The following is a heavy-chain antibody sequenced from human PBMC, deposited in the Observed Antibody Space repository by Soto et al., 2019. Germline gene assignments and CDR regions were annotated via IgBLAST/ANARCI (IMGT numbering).Heavy chain of an antibody. J-gene: IGHJ6*02. V-gene: IGHV4-39*01. CDR2: ILYSGDT. Sequence: SETLSLTCSVSSGSISTNSYLWAWIRQPPGKELEWIGAILYSGDTYDSESLKSRVTMSVDTAKNQFSLKLNSVTAADTAVYYCARQGRNTKIVILRHYATDFWGQGTAVTVSS. CDR1: SGSISTNSYL. D-gene: IGHD3-22*01. CDR3: ARQGRNTKIVILRHYATDF.